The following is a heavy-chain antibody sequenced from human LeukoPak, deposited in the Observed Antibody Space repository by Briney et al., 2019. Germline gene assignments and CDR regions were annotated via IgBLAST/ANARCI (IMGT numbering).Heavy chain of an antibody. D-gene: IGHD6-13*01. Sequence: GASVKVSCKASGYTFTGYYMHWVRQAPGQGLEWMGWINPNSGGTNYAQKFQGRVTMTRDTSISTAYMELSRLRSDDTAVYYCARVGLAAAGPKWYFDLWGRGTLVTVSS. J-gene: IGHJ2*01. V-gene: IGHV1-2*02. CDR1: GYTFTGYY. CDR2: INPNSGGT. CDR3: ARVGLAAAGPKWYFDL.